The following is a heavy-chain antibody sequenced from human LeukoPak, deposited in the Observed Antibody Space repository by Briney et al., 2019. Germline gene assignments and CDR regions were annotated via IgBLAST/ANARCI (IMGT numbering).Heavy chain of an antibody. Sequence: GGSLRLSCAASGFTFSSFAMSWVRQAPGKGLEWVSSVSDSDENTYYADSVKGRFTISRDNSKNTLFLQMDSLRVEDTAVYYCVKNNGWFHLAQWGQGTLVTVSS. V-gene: IGHV3-23*01. J-gene: IGHJ4*02. D-gene: IGHD6-19*01. CDR2: VSDSDENT. CDR3: VKNNGWFHLAQ. CDR1: GFTFSSFA.